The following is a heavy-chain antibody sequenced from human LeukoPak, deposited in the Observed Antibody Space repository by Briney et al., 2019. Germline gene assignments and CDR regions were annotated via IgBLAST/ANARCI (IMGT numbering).Heavy chain of an antibody. CDR1: GASVSNYY. V-gene: IGHV4-59*08. CDR2: FHYSGST. J-gene: IGHJ4*02. D-gene: IGHD2-15*01. CDR3: ARHHDGGPKLRLDF. Sequence: KPSETLSLTCRVSGASVSNYYWSWIRQSPGKGLEWIGFFHYSGSTNYNPSLNSRVTTSIDTAMNQLSLTLVSLTAADTAVYFCARHHDGGPKLRLDFWGLGVLVTVSS.